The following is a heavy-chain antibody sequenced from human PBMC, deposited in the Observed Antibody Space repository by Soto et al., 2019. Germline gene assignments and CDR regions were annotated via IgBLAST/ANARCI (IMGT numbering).Heavy chain of an antibody. D-gene: IGHD3-10*01. CDR1: GGTFSNYA. V-gene: IGHV1-69*01. J-gene: IGHJ3*02. Sequence: QVQLVQSGAEVKKPGSSVKVSCKASGGTFSNYAINWVRQAPGQGLEWMGGFIPIFDAANYEQIFRVRVTITADESKSTAYMELSGLRSEDTAMYYCARKAESYGFDIWGQGTLVTVS. CDR3: ARKAESYGFDI. CDR2: FIPIFDAA.